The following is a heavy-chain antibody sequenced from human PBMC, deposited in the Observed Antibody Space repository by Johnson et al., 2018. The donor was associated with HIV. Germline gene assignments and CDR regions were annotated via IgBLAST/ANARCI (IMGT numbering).Heavy chain of an antibody. CDR3: ARDQVPHSGGDYVRLNDGFDI. V-gene: IGHV3-30-3*01. Sequence: QVQLVESGGGLVQPGGSLRLSCAGSGFTFSNYAMHWVRQAPGKGLEWVAVISYDGSNKYYADSVKGRFTISRDNSKNTLYLQMQSLRPGDTAVYHCARDQVPHSGGDYVRLNDGFDIWGHGTMVIVSS. CDR2: ISYDGSNK. CDR1: GFTFSNYA. J-gene: IGHJ3*02. D-gene: IGHD1-26*01.